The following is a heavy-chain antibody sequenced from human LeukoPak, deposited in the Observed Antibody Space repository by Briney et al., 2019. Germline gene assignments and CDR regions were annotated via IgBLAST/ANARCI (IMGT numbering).Heavy chain of an antibody. CDR3: ARERATDGYILAY. CDR2: VYAGGST. CDR1: GFTVSSFY. J-gene: IGHJ4*02. D-gene: IGHD2-8*01. V-gene: IGHV3-53*01. Sequence: GGSLRLPCAASGFTVSSFYMSWVRQAPGKGLEWVSIVYAGGSTYYAASVKGRFTIYRDNSKNTLYLKMNSLRPDDTAVYYCARERATDGYILAYWGQGTLVTVSS.